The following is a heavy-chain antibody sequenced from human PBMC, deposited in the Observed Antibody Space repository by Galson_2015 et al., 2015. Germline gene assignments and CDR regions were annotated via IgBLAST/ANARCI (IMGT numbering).Heavy chain of an antibody. Sequence: SLRLSCAASGFTFSNYWMHWVRHAPGKGLVCVSRINSDGSTTSYAGSVKGRFTISRDNAKNTLYLQMNSLRADDTAVYYCAREFYCDRSGYYGDYFDYWGQGTLVTVSS. CDR2: INSDGSTT. D-gene: IGHD3-22*01. CDR3: AREFYCDRSGYYGDYFDY. V-gene: IGHV3-74*01. J-gene: IGHJ4*02. CDR1: GFTFSNYW.